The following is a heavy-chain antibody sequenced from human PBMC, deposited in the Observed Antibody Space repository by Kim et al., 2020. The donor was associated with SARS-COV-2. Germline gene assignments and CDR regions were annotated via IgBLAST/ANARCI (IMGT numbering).Heavy chain of an antibody. V-gene: IGHV4-59*01. Sequence: SLKSRVTISVDTSKNQFSLKLSSVTAADTAVYYCASSYYDSSGYYPSFDYWGQGTLVTVSS. D-gene: IGHD3-22*01. CDR3: ASSYYDSSGYYPSFDY. J-gene: IGHJ4*02.